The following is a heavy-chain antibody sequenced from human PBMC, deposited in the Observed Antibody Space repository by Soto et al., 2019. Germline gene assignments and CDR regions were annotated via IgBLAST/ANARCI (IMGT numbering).Heavy chain of an antibody. CDR3: ARAQRGSSRAFNYYGMDV. Sequence: EVQLVESGGGLVQPGGSLRVSCVVSGFTFKSHAMYWVRQAPGKGLEWVSGISGRVGSTDYADPVKGRLTISRDNSKDTLYLQMNSQRAEDTAVYYCARAQRGSSRAFNYYGMDVWSQATTVTVSS. CDR2: ISGRVGST. J-gene: IGHJ6*02. V-gene: IGHV3-23*04. CDR1: GFTFKSHA. D-gene: IGHD3-10*01.